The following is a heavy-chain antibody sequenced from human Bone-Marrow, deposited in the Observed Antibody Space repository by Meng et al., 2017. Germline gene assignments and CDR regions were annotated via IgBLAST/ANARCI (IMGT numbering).Heavy chain of an antibody. J-gene: IGHJ4*02. CDR1: GGSFSGYY. CDR3: ARARLYYYDSSGYPSYFDY. V-gene: IGHV4-34*01. CDR2: INHRGTT. Sequence: EHVRAWRVGPLMPSEPLSLTCAVHGGSFSGYYWSRIRQPPGKGLEWIGEINHRGTTNYNPSLKSRVTISVDTSKNQFSLKLSSVTAADTAVYYCARARLYYYDSSGYPSYFDYWGQGTLVTVSS. D-gene: IGHD3-22*01.